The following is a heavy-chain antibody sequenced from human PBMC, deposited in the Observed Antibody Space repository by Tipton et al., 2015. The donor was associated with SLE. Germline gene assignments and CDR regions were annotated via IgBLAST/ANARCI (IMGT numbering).Heavy chain of an antibody. CDR1: GGSISSGSHY. Sequence: TLSLTCTVSGGSISSGSHYWSWIRQPAGKGLEWIGRIYTSGTTYYNPSLKSRVTISVDTSKNQFSLKLSSVTAADTAVYYCASIGPIYYYYYYMDVWGKGTTVTVSS. V-gene: IGHV4-61*02. CDR3: ASIGPIYYYYYYMDV. J-gene: IGHJ6*03. CDR2: IYTSGTT.